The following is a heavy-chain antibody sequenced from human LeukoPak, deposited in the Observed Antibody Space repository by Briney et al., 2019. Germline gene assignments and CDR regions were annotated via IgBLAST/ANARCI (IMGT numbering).Heavy chain of an antibody. CDR3: ARDLERRNDAFDI. Sequence: GASVTVSCKASGYTFTGYYMHWVRQAPGQGLEWMGRINPNSGGTNYAQKFQGRVTMTRDTSISTAYMELSRLRSDDTAVYYCARDLERRNDAFDIWGQGTMVTVSS. V-gene: IGHV1-2*06. CDR2: INPNSGGT. CDR1: GYTFTGYY. D-gene: IGHD1-1*01. J-gene: IGHJ3*02.